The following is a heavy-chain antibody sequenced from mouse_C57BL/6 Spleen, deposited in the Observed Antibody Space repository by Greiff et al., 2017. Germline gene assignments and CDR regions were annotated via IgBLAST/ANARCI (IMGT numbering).Heavy chain of an antibody. Sequence: VQLQQSGAELVKPGASVKLSCTASGFNIQDYYMHWVKQRTEQGLEWIGRIDPGDGETKYTPKFQGKATITADTSSNTAYLQLSSLTAEDTAVYYCAREGTTVPWYFGGWGTGTTVTVSS. D-gene: IGHD1-1*01. CDR2: IDPGDGET. J-gene: IGHJ1*03. V-gene: IGHV14-2*01. CDR3: AREGTTVPWYFGG. CDR1: GFNIQDYY.